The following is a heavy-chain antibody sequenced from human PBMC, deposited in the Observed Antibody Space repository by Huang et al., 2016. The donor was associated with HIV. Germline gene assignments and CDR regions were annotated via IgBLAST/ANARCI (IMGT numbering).Heavy chain of an antibody. J-gene: IGHJ3*02. CDR1: GYDFTSYG. CDR2: SGSHNGDT. D-gene: IGHD2-2*02. V-gene: IGHV1-18*01. Sequence: QVQLVQSGGEVKKPGASVKVSCKASGYDFTSYGVSWVRQAPGQGLEWGGWSGSHNGDTNYAQRFQGRVNLTTDTSTNTAYMEMRSLRSDDTAIYYCARDPWYTNVWKRNAASVIWGQGTMVIVSS. CDR3: ARDPWYTNVWKRNAASVI.